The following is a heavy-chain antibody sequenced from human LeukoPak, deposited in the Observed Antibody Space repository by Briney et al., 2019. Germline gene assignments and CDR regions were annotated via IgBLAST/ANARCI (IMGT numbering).Heavy chain of an antibody. V-gene: IGHV1-69*13. J-gene: IGHJ4*02. CDR3: ARGFSGPNWGKRYYDH. D-gene: IGHD7-27*01. CDR1: GGALSGYA. CDR2: IILIFGST. Sequence: SVKVSCKASGGALSGYAVTWVRLAPGQGLEWMGGIILIFGSTNYAPKFEGRLTITADESTNTVYMELSSLRSEDTAVYFCARGFSGPNWGKRYYDHWGQGTLVTVSS.